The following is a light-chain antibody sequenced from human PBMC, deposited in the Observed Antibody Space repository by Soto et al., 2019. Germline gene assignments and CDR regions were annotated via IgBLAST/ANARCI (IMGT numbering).Light chain of an antibody. CDR2: GAS. CDR3: QQYGSSPGFT. Sequence: EIVLTQSPGTQSLSPGERATLSCRASQSVSSSYLAWYQQKPGQAPRLLIYGASSRATGIPDRFSGSGSGTDLTLTISRLEPDDFAVYYCQQYGSSPGFTFGPGTKVDI. J-gene: IGKJ3*01. V-gene: IGKV3-20*01. CDR1: QSVSSSY.